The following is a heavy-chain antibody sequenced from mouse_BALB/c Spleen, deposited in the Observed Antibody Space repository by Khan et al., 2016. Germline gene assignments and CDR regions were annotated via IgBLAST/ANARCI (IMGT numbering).Heavy chain of an antibody. Sequence: QVQLQQPGAELVQPGASVKLSCKTSGYTFTSYDINWVRQRPEQGLEWIGWIFPGDDFTRYNEKFKGKATLTTDKSSSTAYMQLSRLTSEDSAVYFSARETVVSPYYFDYWGQGTTLTVSS. J-gene: IGHJ2*01. V-gene: IGHV1S50*01. D-gene: IGHD1-1*01. CDR1: GYTFTSYD. CDR2: IFPGDDFT. CDR3: ARETVVSPYYFDY.